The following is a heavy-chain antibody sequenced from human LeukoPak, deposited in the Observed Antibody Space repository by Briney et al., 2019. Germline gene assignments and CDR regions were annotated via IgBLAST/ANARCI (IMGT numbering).Heavy chain of an antibody. Sequence: PGGSLRLSCAASGFTFTDFWMHWVRQAPGGGLVWVSRVKGDEISTLYADSVKGRFTISRDNAKNTLYLQTNSLRADDTALYYCATGPYSAFEMWGQGTMVTVSS. D-gene: IGHD2-21*01. J-gene: IGHJ3*02. CDR2: VKGDEIST. CDR1: GFTFTDFW. V-gene: IGHV3-74*01. CDR3: ATGPYSAFEM.